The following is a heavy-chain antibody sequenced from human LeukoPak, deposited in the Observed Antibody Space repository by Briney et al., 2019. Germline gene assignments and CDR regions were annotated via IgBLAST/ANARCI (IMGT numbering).Heavy chain of an antibody. CDR2: INHSGST. V-gene: IGHV4-34*01. J-gene: IGHJ4*02. D-gene: IGHD3-10*01. CDR1: GGSFSGYY. Sequence: SETLSLTCAVYGGSFSGYYWSWIRQPPGKGLEWIGEINHSGSTNYNPSLKSRVTISVDTSKNQFSLKLSSVTAADTAVYYCARGDYYGSGSPLDYWGQGTLVTVSS. CDR3: ARGDYYGSGSPLDY.